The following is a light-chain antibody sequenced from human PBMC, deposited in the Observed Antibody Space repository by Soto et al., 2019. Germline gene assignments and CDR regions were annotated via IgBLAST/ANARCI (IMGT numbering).Light chain of an antibody. Sequence: QSVLTQPPSASGTPGQRVTISCSESGSSIGTNTVNWYRQLPGTAPKLLIYGNNQRPSGVPDRFSGSKSGTSASLAISGLRSEDEAEYYCAAWDGSLNNVLFGGGTKLTVL. CDR3: AAWDGSLNNVL. CDR1: GSSIGTNT. V-gene: IGLV1-44*01. J-gene: IGLJ2*01. CDR2: GNN.